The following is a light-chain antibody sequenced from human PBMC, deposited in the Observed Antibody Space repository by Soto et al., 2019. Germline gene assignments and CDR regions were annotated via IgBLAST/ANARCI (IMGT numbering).Light chain of an antibody. CDR2: EVT. V-gene: IGLV2-14*01. J-gene: IGLJ1*01. Sequence: QSALTQPASVSGSPGQSITISCTGTSSDVGGHNYVAWYQQHPGKAPKLMIYEVTNRPSGVSSRFSGSKSGNTASMTISGLQAEDEADYYCSSYTFTSTLYVFGTGTKVTVL. CDR1: SSDVGGHNY. CDR3: SSYTFTSTLYV.